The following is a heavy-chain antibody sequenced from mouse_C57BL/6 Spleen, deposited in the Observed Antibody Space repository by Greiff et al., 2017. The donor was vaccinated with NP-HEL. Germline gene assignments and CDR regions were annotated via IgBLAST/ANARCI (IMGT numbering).Heavy chain of an antibody. CDR1: GYTFTSYW. V-gene: IGHV1-55*01. J-gene: IGHJ2*01. CDR2: IYPGSGST. CDR3: ARLAVYYDYDRYFDY. Sequence: VQLQQSGAELVKPGASVKMSCKASGYTFTSYWITWVKQRPGQGLEWIGDIYPGSGSTNYNEKFKSKATLTVDTSSSTAYMQLSSLTSEDSAVYYCARLAVYYDYDRYFDYWGQGTTLTVSS. D-gene: IGHD2-4*01.